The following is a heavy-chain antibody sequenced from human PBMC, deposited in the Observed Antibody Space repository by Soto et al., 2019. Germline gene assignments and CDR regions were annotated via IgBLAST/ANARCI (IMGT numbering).Heavy chain of an antibody. CDR3: ARSSGSYGDCAWSLPY. D-gene: IGHD4-17*01. Sequence: QVQLLQSGAEVKKPGASVKVSCKASGYTFSGYAISWVRQAPGQGLEWMGWTSAYNGNTNTVQKFQGRVTMTIDTSKRTAYMELRSLRSDDTSVYYCARSSGSYGDCAWSLPYWGQGTLVTVSS. J-gene: IGHJ4*02. V-gene: IGHV1-18*01. CDR2: TSAYNGNT. CDR1: GYTFSGYA.